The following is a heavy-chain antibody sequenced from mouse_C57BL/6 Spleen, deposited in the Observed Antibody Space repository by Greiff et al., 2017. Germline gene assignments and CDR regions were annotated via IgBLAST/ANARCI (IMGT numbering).Heavy chain of an antibody. D-gene: IGHD1-1*01. Sequence: QVQLQQSGPELVKPGASVKISCKASGYAFSSSWMNWVKQRPGKGLEWIGRLYPGDGDTNYNGKFKGKATLTADKSSSTAYMQLSSLTSEDSAVYFCARGGDYYGSSLAYWGQGTLVTVSA. CDR3: ARGGDYYGSSLAY. CDR1: GYAFSSSW. V-gene: IGHV1-82*01. CDR2: LYPGDGDT. J-gene: IGHJ3*01.